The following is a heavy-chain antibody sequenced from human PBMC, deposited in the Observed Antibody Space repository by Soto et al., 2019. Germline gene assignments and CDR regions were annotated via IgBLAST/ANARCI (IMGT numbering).Heavy chain of an antibody. CDR1: GYTFTSYG. J-gene: IGHJ6*02. Sequence: QVQLVQSGAEVKKPGASVKVSCKASGYTFTSYGISWVRQAPGQGLERMGWISAYNGNTNYAQKLQGRVTMTTDTPTSRDYMELRSLRTDGTAVYYCARVRGDIVVVPAATPYYQYGMNVWGQGTTVTVSS. CDR2: ISAYNGNT. D-gene: IGHD2-2*01. V-gene: IGHV1-18*01. CDR3: ARVRGDIVVVPAATPYYQYGMNV.